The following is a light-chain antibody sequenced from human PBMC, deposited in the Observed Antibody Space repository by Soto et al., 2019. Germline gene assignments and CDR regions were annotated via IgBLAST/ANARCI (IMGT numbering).Light chain of an antibody. V-gene: IGKV1-8*01. CDR3: QQYYSYPWA. CDR2: AAS. CDR1: QGISSY. J-gene: IGKJ1*01. Sequence: AIRMTQSPSSFSACTGDRVSITCRAGQGISSYLAWYQQKPGKAPKLLIYAASTLQSGVPSRFSGSGSGTDFTLTISCLQSEDFATYYCQQYYSYPWAFGQGTKVDIK.